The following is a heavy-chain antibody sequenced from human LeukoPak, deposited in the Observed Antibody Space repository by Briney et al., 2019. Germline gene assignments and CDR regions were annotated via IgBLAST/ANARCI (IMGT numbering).Heavy chain of an antibody. CDR2: INPNSGGT. CDR3: ALTQAAADETLYYYGMDV. Sequence: ASVKVSCKASGYTFTGYYMHWVRQAPGQGLEWMGWINPNSGGTNYAQKFQGRVTMTRDTSISTAYMELSRLRSDDTAVYYCALTQAAADETLYYYGMDVWGQGTTVTVSS. V-gene: IGHV1-2*02. CDR1: GYTFTGYY. D-gene: IGHD6-13*01. J-gene: IGHJ6*02.